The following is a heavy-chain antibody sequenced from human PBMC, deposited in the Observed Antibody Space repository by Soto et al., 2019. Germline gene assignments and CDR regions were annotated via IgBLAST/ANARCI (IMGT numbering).Heavy chain of an antibody. CDR3: ARDGYDGSGSPYPGY. CDR2: IHDSGRI. J-gene: IGHJ4*02. D-gene: IGHD3-10*01. CDR1: GGSISGYY. V-gene: IGHV4-59*01. Sequence: SETLSLTCTVSGGSISGYYWRWIRQPPGEGLEWIGSIHDSGRINYNPSLKSRVTISVDTSKRQFSLRLTSVTAAHTAVYYCARDGYDGSGSPYPGYWGRGTQVTVSS.